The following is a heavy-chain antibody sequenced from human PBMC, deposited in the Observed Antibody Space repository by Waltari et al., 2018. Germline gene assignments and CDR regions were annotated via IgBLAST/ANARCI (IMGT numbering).Heavy chain of an antibody. CDR1: GGSFSGYY. V-gene: IGHV4-34*01. CDR2: INHIGST. Sequence: QVQLQQWGAGLLKPSETLSLTCAVYGGSFSGYYWSWIRQPPGKGLEWIGEINHIGSTNNNPSLKSRVTISVDTSKNQFSLKLSSVTAADTAVYYCARRGYSYGHNYYYYGMDVWGQGTTVTVSS. D-gene: IGHD5-18*01. CDR3: ARRGYSYGHNYYYYGMDV. J-gene: IGHJ6*02.